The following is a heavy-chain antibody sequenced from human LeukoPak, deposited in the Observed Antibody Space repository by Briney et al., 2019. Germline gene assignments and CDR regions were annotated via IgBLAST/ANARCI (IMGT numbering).Heavy chain of an antibody. CDR3: ARMLRGVINPCDH. V-gene: IGHV3-23*01. D-gene: IGHD3-10*01. Sequence: GGSLRLSCAASGFTFSSYAMSWVRQAPGKGLEWVSSISNSGSFTYFADSVKGRFTISRDNSKNTLFLQMNSLRADDTAVYYCARMLRGVINPCDHWGQGTLVTASS. CDR2: ISNSGSFT. CDR1: GFTFSSYA. J-gene: IGHJ4*02.